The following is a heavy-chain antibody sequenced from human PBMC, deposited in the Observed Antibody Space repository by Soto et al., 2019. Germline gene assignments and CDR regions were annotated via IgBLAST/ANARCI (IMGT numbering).Heavy chain of an antibody. V-gene: IGHV3-48*01. D-gene: IGHD3-10*01. CDR3: ARDLAVREEY. CDR1: GFTFSSYS. Sequence: EVQLVESGGGLVQPGGSLRLSCAASGFTFSSYSMNWVRQAPGKGLEWLSFISGSGTTIHYADSVKGRFTISRDNAKNSLYLQMNSLRVEDTAVYYCARDLAVREEYWGQGTLVTVSS. CDR2: ISGSGTTI. J-gene: IGHJ4*02.